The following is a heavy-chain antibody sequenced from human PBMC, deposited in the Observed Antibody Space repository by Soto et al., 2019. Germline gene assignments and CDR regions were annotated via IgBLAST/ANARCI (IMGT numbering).Heavy chain of an antibody. CDR1: GFTFSSYW. Sequence: LRLSCAASGFTFSSYWMHWVRQAPGKGLVWVSRINSVGTSTSYADSVKGRFTISRDNAKNTQYLQMSSLRADDTAVYYCVKGEYYYDSSGYYPFDYWGQGTLVTVSS. CDR2: INSVGTST. D-gene: IGHD3-22*01. CDR3: VKGEYYYDSSGYYPFDY. V-gene: IGHV3-74*01. J-gene: IGHJ4*02.